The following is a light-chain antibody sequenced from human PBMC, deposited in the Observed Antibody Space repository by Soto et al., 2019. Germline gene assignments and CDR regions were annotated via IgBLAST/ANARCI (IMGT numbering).Light chain of an antibody. CDR3: YSTGSSGNHVV. J-gene: IGLJ3*02. V-gene: IGLV3-10*03. CDR1: ALPNNY. Sequence: SYELTQPPSVSVSPGQTARITCSGDALPNNYAYWYQQKSGQAPVLDIYEVTRRPSGIPGRFSGASSGTMATLTISGAQVADEDDYYCYSTGSSGNHVVFGGGTKVTVL. CDR2: EVT.